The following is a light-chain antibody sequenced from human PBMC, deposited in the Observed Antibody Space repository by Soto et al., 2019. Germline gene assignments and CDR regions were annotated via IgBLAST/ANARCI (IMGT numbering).Light chain of an antibody. CDR3: QTWGTGIRV. CDR2: LNSDGSH. J-gene: IGLJ3*02. Sequence: QLVLTQSPSASASLGASVKLTCTHSSGHSSYAIAWHQQQPEKGPRYLMKLNSDGSHSKGDGIPDRFSGSSSGAERYLTISSLQSEDEADYYCQTWGTGIRVFGGGT. V-gene: IGLV4-69*01. CDR1: SGHSSYA.